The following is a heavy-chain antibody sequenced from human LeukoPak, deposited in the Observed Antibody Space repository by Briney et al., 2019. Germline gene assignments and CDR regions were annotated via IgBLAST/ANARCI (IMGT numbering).Heavy chain of an antibody. CDR1: GFTFDDYT. D-gene: IGHD5-24*01. Sequence: GGSLRLSCAASGFTFDDYTMHWVRQAPGKGLVWVSLISWDGGSTYYTDSAKGRFTISRDNSKNSLYLQMNSLRTEDTALYYCAKDLGDGYNPDYWGQGTLVTVSS. V-gene: IGHV3-43*01. CDR2: ISWDGGST. J-gene: IGHJ4*02. CDR3: AKDLGDGYNPDY.